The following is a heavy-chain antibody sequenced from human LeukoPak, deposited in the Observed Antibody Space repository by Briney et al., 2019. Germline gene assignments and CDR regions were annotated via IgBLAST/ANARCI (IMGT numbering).Heavy chain of an antibody. J-gene: IGHJ6*02. D-gene: IGHD5-12*01. CDR1: GFTFSDYY. Sequence: GGSLRLSCAASGFTFSDYYMSWIRQAPGKGLEWVSCISSSSRSTTYADSVKGRFTISRDNAKNSLYLQMNSLRAEDTAVYYCSSGYESDYFFYYGMDVWGQGTTVTVSS. CDR3: SSGYESDYFFYYGMDV. V-gene: IGHV3-11*06. CDR2: ISSSSRST.